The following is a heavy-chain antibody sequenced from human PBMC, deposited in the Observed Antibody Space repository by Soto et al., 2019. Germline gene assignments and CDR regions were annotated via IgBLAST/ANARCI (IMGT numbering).Heavy chain of an antibody. CDR2: IYYSGST. D-gene: IGHD6-19*01. Sequence: QLQLQESGPGLVKPSETLSLTCTVSGGSISSSSYYWGWIRQPPGKVLEWIVSIYYSGSTYYNPSIKSRVTVSVDTSKNQFSLKLSSVTAADTAVYYCASADSSGWYTATYYYYGMDVWGQGTTVTVS. V-gene: IGHV4-39*01. CDR3: ASADSSGWYTATYYYYGMDV. J-gene: IGHJ6*02. CDR1: GGSISSSSYY.